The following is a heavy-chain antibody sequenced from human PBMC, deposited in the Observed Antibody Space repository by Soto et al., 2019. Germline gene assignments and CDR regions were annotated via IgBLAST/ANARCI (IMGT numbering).Heavy chain of an antibody. Sequence: SETLSLTCAVYGGSFSGYYWSWIRQPPGKGLEWIGEINHSGSTNYNPSLKSRVTISVDTSKNQFSLKLSSVTAAFMAVYYCARLAGYSYGHFDYWGQGTLVTVSS. V-gene: IGHV4-34*01. CDR3: ARLAGYSYGHFDY. D-gene: IGHD5-18*01. CDR2: INHSGST. CDR1: GGSFSGYY. J-gene: IGHJ4*02.